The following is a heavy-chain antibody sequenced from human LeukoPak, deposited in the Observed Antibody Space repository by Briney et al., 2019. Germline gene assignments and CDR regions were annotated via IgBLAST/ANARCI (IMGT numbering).Heavy chain of an antibody. Sequence: PGGSLRLSCAASGFTFDDYAMHWVRQAPGKGLEWVSGISWNSGSIGYADSVKGRFTISRDNAKNSLYLQMNSLRAEDTALYYCAKSLSSSGAFDIWGQGTMVIVSS. CDR2: ISWNSGSI. D-gene: IGHD6-13*01. CDR1: GFTFDDYA. CDR3: AKSLSSSGAFDI. V-gene: IGHV3-9*01. J-gene: IGHJ3*02.